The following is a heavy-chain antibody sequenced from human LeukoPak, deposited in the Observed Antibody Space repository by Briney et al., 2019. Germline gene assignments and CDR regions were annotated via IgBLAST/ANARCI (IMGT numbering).Heavy chain of an antibody. CDR3: AGSSTYGSGHFMFFY. Sequence: SETLSLTCTVSGDPISSYYWSWIRQPAGKGLEWIGPIYTTGSTNYNPSLKSRATISVDKSKNQFSLKLTSVIAADTAVYYCAGSSTYGSGHFMFFYWGQGTLVTVSS. J-gene: IGHJ4*02. CDR1: GDPISSYY. D-gene: IGHD3-10*01. CDR2: IYTTGST. V-gene: IGHV4-4*07.